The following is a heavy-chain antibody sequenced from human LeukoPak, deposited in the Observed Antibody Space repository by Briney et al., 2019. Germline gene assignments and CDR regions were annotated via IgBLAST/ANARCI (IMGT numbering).Heavy chain of an antibody. J-gene: IGHJ5*02. CDR2: INPNSGGT. Sequence: ASVKVSCKASGYTFTGYYMHWVRQAPGQGLEWMGWINPNSGGTSYAQKFQGRVTMTRDTSISTAYMELSRLRSDDTAVYYCARDPLSRYSGSQRAWFDPWGQGTLVTVSS. CDR3: ARDPLSRYSGSQRAWFDP. CDR1: GYTFTGYY. D-gene: IGHD1-26*01. V-gene: IGHV1-2*02.